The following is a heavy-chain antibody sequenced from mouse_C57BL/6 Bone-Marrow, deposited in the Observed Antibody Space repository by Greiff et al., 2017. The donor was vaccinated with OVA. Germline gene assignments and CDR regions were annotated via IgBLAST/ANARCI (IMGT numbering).Heavy chain of an antibody. D-gene: IGHD2-4*01. CDR2: IYPGSGST. V-gene: IGHV1-55*01. CDR1: GYTFTSSW. CDR3: ARSEDYDAFDD. Sequence: VQLQQPGAELVKPGASVKLSCKASGYTFTSSWIPWVKQRPGQGLEWIGDIYPGSGSTNYNEKFKSKATLTVDTSSSTAYMQLSSLTSEDSAVYYCARSEDYDAFDDRGQGTTLTVSS. J-gene: IGHJ2*01.